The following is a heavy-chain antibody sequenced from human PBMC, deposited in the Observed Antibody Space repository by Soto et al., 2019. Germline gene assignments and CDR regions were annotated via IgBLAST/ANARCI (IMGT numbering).Heavy chain of an antibody. CDR1: GFTFSSYA. D-gene: IGHD6-13*01. CDR3: ARDSTDGTRSESWLPMEMGSVDI. V-gene: IGHV3-30-3*01. CDR2: ISYDGSNK. J-gene: IGHJ3*02. Sequence: QLQLVESGGGVVQPGRSLRLSCAASGFTFSSYAMHWVRQAPGKGLEWVTVISYDGSNKYYADSVKGRFTISRDNSKNTLYLQMNSLRAEDTAVYYCARDSTDGTRSESWLPMEMGSVDIWGHGTMVTVSS.